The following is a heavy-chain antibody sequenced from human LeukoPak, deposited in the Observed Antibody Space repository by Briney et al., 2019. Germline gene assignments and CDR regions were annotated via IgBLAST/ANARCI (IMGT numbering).Heavy chain of an antibody. V-gene: IGHV1-18*01. CDR3: ARTAASSSWYQVDY. D-gene: IGHD6-13*01. CDR2: TSAYNGNT. J-gene: IGHJ4*02. CDR1: GYTFTSYG. Sequence: ASVKVSCKASGYTFTSYGISWVRQAPGQGLEWMGWTSAYNGNTNYAQKLQGRVTVTRDTSTSTVYMELSSLRSEDTAVYYCARTAASSSWYQVDYWGQGTLVTVSS.